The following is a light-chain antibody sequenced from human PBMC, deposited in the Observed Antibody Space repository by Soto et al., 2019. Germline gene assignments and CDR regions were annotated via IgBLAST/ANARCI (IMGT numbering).Light chain of an antibody. CDR1: QSVSSSY. V-gene: IGKV3-20*01. CDR2: GAS. J-gene: IGKJ3*01. Sequence: EIVLTQSQGTLSLSPVERATLSCRASQSVSSSYLACYQQKPGQAPRLLIYGASSRATGIPDRFSGSGSGTDFTLTISRLWPEDFAVYYCQQDGNSPRTFGPGTKVDIK. CDR3: QQDGNSPRT.